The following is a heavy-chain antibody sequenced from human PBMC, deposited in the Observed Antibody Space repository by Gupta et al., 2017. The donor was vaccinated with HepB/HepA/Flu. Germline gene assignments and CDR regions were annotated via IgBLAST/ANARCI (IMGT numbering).Heavy chain of an antibody. J-gene: IGHJ4*02. CDR3: ARDPTYFEY. D-gene: IGHD3-16*01. CDR1: GFTYSTYW. CDR2: IKQDGSEK. Sequence: EVQLVESGGGLVQPGGSLRLSCAASGFTYSTYWMSWVRQAPGKGLEWVASIKQDGSEKSYVDSVKGRFTISRDNAKNSLFLQMNSLRVDDTAVYYCARDPTYFEYWGQGTLVTVSS. V-gene: IGHV3-7*01.